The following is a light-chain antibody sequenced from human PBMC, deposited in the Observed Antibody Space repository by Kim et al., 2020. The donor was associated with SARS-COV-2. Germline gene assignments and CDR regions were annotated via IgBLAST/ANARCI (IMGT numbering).Light chain of an antibody. CDR1: RLRSYY. CDR3: NSRDSSGNHYV. CDR2: GKN. J-gene: IGLJ1*01. Sequence: ALGQTVKITCQGDRLRSYYASWYQQKPGQAPIIVIYGKNNRPSGIPDRFSGSSSGNTASLTITGAQAEDEADYYCNSRDSSGNHYVFGTGTKVTVL. V-gene: IGLV3-19*01.